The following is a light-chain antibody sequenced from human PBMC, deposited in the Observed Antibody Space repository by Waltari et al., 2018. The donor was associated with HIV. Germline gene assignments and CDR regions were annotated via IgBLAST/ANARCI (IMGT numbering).Light chain of an antibody. Sequence: DIVVTQSPDSLAAYLGERATINCQSSQSVFYSSNNKNYLAWYQQKPGQPPKLLVYWASTRESGVPDRFSGSGSGTDFTLTISSLQAEDVAVYYCQQYYSTPPAFGGGTKVEI. CDR3: QQYYSTPPA. CDR1: QSVFYSSNNKNY. V-gene: IGKV4-1*01. J-gene: IGKJ4*01. CDR2: WAS.